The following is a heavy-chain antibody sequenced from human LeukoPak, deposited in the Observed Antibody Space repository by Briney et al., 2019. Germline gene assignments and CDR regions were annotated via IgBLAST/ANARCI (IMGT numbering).Heavy chain of an antibody. D-gene: IGHD3-22*01. CDR2: IYSGGST. Sequence: GGSLRLSCAASGFTVHSNYMSWVRQAPGKGLEWVSVIYSGGSTYYADSVKGRFTISRDNSKNTLYLQMNSLRAEDTAVYYCARVLYDSSGYYPDYWGQGTLVTVSS. CDR3: ARVLYDSSGYYPDY. J-gene: IGHJ4*02. V-gene: IGHV3-66*01. CDR1: GFTVHSNY.